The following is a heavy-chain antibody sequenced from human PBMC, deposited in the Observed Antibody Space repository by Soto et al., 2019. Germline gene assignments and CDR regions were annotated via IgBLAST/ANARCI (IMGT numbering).Heavy chain of an antibody. CDR1: GFTFSSYI. V-gene: IGHV3-21*01. CDR3: ARDSHSSSGDGCMGSEALNGYYYGMDV. D-gene: IGHD6-13*01. Sequence: GGSLRLSCAASGFTFSSYIMNWVRQAQGKGLEWVSSISSSSSYIYYADSVKGRFTISRDNAKNSLYLQMNSLRAEDTAVYYCARDSHSSSGDGCMGSEALNGYYYGMDVWAQGT. J-gene: IGHJ6*02. CDR2: ISSSSSYI.